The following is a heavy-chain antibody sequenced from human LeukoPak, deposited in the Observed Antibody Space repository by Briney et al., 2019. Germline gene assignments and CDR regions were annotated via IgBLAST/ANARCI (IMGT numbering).Heavy chain of an antibody. CDR2: ISGSAGGT. Sequence: PGGSLRLSCAVSGITLSNYGMSWVRQAPGKGLEWVAGISGSAGGTYYADSVKGRFTISRDNSKNTLYLQMNSLRAEDTAVYYCAKAYGLRQWLEFDYWGQGTLVTVSS. J-gene: IGHJ4*02. V-gene: IGHV3-23*01. CDR1: GITLSNYG. CDR3: AKAYGLRQWLEFDY. D-gene: IGHD6-19*01.